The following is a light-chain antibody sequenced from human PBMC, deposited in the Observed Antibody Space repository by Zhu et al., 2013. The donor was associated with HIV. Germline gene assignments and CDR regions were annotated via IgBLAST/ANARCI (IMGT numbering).Light chain of an antibody. V-gene: IGKV4-1*01. CDR2: AAS. CDR3: QKYNSAPFT. Sequence: DIVMTQSPDSLAVSLGERATINCKSSQSVLSRSNPKNYLAWYQQKPGKVPKLLISAASTLQSGVPSRFSGSGSGTDFTLTISSLQPEDVATYYCQKYNSAPFTFGPGTKVHIK. CDR1: QSVLSRSNPKNY. J-gene: IGKJ3*01.